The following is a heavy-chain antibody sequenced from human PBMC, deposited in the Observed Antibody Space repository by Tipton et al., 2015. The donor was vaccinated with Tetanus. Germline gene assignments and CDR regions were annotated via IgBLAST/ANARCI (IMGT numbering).Heavy chain of an antibody. J-gene: IGHJ3*02. CDR2: INTNTGNP. CDR3: ARVGRAAAGAFDI. D-gene: IGHD6-13*01. CDR1: GYTFTSYA. V-gene: IGHV7-4-1*02. Sequence: LVQSGAEVKVSCKASGYTFTSYAMNWVRQAPGQGLEWMGWINTNTGNPTYAQGFTGRFVFSLDTSVSTAYLQISSLKAEDTAVYHCARVGRAAAGAFDIWGQGTMVTVSS.